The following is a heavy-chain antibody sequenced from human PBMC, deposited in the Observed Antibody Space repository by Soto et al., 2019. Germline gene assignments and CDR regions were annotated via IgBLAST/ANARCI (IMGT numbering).Heavy chain of an antibody. CDR3: AKLWRNYYDSSGYYYDGPLHFDY. Sequence: EVQLLESGGGLVQPGGSLRLSCAASGFTFSSYAMSWVRQAPGKGLEWVSAISGSGGSTYYADSVKGRFTISRDNSKNTLYLQMNSLRAEDTAVYYCAKLWRNYYDSSGYYYDGPLHFDYWGQGTLVTVSS. CDR2: ISGSGGST. V-gene: IGHV3-23*01. CDR1: GFTFSSYA. D-gene: IGHD3-22*01. J-gene: IGHJ4*02.